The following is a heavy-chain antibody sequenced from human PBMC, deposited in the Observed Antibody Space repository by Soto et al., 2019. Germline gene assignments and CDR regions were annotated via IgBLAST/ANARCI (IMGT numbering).Heavy chain of an antibody. D-gene: IGHD6-13*01. J-gene: IGHJ4*02. CDR3: ARGRYRVWGHSSSWYYY. CDR2: ISYDGSNK. V-gene: IGHV3-30-3*01. Sequence: GSLRLSCAASGFTFSSYAMHWVRQAPGKGLEWVAVISYDGSNKYYADSVKGRFTISRDNSKNTLYLQMNSLRAEDTAVYYCARGRYRVWGHSSSWYYYWGQGTLVTVSS. CDR1: GFTFSSYA.